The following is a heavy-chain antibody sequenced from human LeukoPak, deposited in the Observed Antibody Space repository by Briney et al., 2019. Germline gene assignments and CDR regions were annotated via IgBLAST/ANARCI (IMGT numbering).Heavy chain of an antibody. V-gene: IGHV4-59*01. D-gene: IGHD2-2*01. CDR2: IYYSGST. CDR3: ARDSGYCSSTSCPRDAFDI. Sequence: PSETLSLTCTVSGGSISSYYWSWIRQPPGKGLEWIGYIYYSGSTNYNPSLKSRVTISVDTSKNQFSLKLSSVTAADTAVYYCARDSGYCSSTSCPRDAFDIWGQGTMVTVSS. J-gene: IGHJ3*02. CDR1: GGSISSYY.